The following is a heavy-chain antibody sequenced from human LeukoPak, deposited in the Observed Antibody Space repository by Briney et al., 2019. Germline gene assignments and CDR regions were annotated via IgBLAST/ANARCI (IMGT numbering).Heavy chain of an antibody. D-gene: IGHD3-3*01. J-gene: IGHJ6*04. CDR3: TRVEKGFWSGFKMDV. CDR2: IKQDGIEK. Sequence: GGSLRLSCAASGFTLSNHWMIWVRQAPGKGLECVANIKQDGIEKYYLDSVKGRFTISRDNAKNSVYLQMNSLRVEDTAVYFCTRVEKGFWSGFKMDVWGKGTTVAVSS. V-gene: IGHV3-7*01. CDR1: GFTLSNHW.